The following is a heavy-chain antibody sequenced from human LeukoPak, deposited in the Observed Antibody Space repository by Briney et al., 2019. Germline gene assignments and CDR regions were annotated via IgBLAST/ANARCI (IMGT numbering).Heavy chain of an antibody. Sequence: GGSLRLSCAASGFTFSSYAMHWVRQAPGKGLEWVAVISYDGSNKYYADSVKGRFTISRDNSKNTLYLQMNSLRAEDTAVYYCARDRYSRGRNGMDVWGQGTTVTVSS. CDR2: ISYDGSNK. CDR3: ARDRYSRGRNGMDV. V-gene: IGHV3-30-3*01. CDR1: GFTFSSYA. J-gene: IGHJ6*02. D-gene: IGHD2-15*01.